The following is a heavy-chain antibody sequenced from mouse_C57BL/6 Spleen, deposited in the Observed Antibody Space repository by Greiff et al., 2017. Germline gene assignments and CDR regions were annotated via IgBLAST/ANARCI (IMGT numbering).Heavy chain of an antibody. Sequence: EVQLQQSGPELVKPGASVKISCKASGYSFTGYYMNWVKQSPEKSLEWIGEINPSTGGTTYNQKFKAKATLTVDKSSSTAYMQLKSLTSEDSAVYYCARDTTVVATMKFWYFDVWGTGTTVTVSS. CDR3: ARDTTVVATMKFWYFDV. D-gene: IGHD1-1*01. V-gene: IGHV1-42*01. J-gene: IGHJ1*03. CDR2: INPSTGGT. CDR1: GYSFTGYY.